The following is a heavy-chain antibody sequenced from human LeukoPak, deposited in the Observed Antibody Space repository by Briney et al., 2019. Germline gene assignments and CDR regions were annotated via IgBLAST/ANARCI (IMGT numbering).Heavy chain of an antibody. D-gene: IGHD3-16*01. CDR2: ISYDGSNK. CDR1: GFTFSSYG. Sequence: GGSLRLSCAASGFTFSSYGMHWVRQAPGKGLEWVAVISYDGSNKYYADSVKGRFTISRDNSKNTLYLQMNSLRAEDTAVYYCAKNYYDYVWGSSVDYWGQGTLVTVSS. V-gene: IGHV3-30*18. J-gene: IGHJ4*02. CDR3: AKNYYDYVWGSSVDY.